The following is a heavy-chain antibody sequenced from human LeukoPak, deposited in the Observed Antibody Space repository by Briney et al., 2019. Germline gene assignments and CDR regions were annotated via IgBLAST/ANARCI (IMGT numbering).Heavy chain of an antibody. Sequence: SETLSLTCTVSGGSISSTIYYWGWIRQPPGKGLEWIGSIYYSGSTYYNPSLKGRVTISVDTSKNQFSLKLSSVTAADTAVYYCARHGPRYYYDTSGYYYFDYWGQGTLVTVSS. CDR1: GGSISSTIYY. D-gene: IGHD3-22*01. CDR2: IYYSGST. V-gene: IGHV4-39*01. CDR3: ARHGPRYYYDTSGYYYFDY. J-gene: IGHJ4*02.